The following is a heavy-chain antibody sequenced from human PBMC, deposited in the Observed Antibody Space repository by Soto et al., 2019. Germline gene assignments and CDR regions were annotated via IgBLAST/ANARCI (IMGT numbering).Heavy chain of an antibody. D-gene: IGHD5-18*01. CDR3: AKGSRGYTTYYFDY. Sequence: EVQLLESGGGLVQPGGSLRLSCAASEFSFGGYAMSWVRQAPGKGLEWVSGISGSGASAFYAASVRGRFTISRDNTGTTLSLQMNSLRAEDTVLYYCAKGSRGYTTYYFDYWGQGNRITVSS. J-gene: IGHJ4*02. V-gene: IGHV3-23*01. CDR1: EFSFGGYA. CDR2: ISGSGASA.